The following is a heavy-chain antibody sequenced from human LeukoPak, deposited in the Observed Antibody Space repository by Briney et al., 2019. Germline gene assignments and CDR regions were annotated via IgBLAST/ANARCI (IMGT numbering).Heavy chain of an antibody. J-gene: IGHJ4*02. CDR2: IHTDGSRA. CDR3: ARGYPFDY. Sequence: PGGSLRLSCAASGFTFSSYWMHWVRQAPGKGLVWVSRIHTDGSRASYADSVKGRFTISRDSAKNTLYLQMNSLRAEDTAVYYCARGYPFDYWGQGTLVTVSS. V-gene: IGHV3-74*01. D-gene: IGHD5-18*01. CDR1: GFTFSSYW.